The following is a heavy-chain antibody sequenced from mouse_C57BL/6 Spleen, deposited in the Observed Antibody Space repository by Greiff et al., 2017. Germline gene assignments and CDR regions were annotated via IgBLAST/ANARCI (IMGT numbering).Heavy chain of an antibody. Sequence: QVQLQQPGAELVMPGASVKLSCKASGYTFTSYWMHWVKQRPGQGLEWIGEIDPSDSYTNYNGKFKGKATLTADKSSSTAYMQLSSLTSEDSAVYFCASPLAYWGQGTLVTVSA. CDR3: ASPLAY. V-gene: IGHV1-69*01. CDR2: IDPSDSYT. J-gene: IGHJ3*01. CDR1: GYTFTSYW.